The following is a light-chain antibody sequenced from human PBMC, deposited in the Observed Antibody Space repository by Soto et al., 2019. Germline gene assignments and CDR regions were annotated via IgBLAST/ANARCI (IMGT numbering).Light chain of an antibody. V-gene: IGKV3-11*01. CDR2: DAS. J-gene: IGKJ5*01. CDR3: QQRRYWPPIT. Sequence: EIVLTQSPATLSLSPGERATLSCRASQSVSSYLAWYQQKPGQAPRLLIYDASTRATGIPARFSGSGSGTDFTLTISSLEPEHDAVSYCQQRRYWPPITFGQGTRLEIK. CDR1: QSVSSY.